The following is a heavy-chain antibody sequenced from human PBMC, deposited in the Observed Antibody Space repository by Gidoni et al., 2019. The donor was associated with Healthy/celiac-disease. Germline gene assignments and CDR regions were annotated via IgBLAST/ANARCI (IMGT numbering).Heavy chain of an antibody. J-gene: IGHJ5*02. CDR1: GGSISSGGYY. Sequence: QVQLQESGPGLVKPSQTLSLTCTVSGGSISSGGYYWSWIRQHPGKGLEWIGSIYYSGSTYYNPSLKSRVTISVDTSKNQFSLKLSSVTAADTAVYYCARGVKPEYCSSTSCSNWFDPWGQGTLVTVSS. D-gene: IGHD2-2*01. CDR2: IYYSGST. V-gene: IGHV4-31*03. CDR3: ARGVKPEYCSSTSCSNWFDP.